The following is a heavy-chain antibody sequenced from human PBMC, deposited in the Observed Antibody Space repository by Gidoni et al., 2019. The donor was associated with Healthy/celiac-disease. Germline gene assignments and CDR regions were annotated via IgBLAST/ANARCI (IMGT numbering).Heavy chain of an antibody. CDR1: GFTFSSYS. V-gene: IGHV3-48*04. CDR2: ISSSSSTI. J-gene: IGHJ2*01. Sequence: EVQLVESGGGLVQPGGSLRLSCAASGFTFSSYSMNWVRQAPGKGLEWVSYISSSSSTIYYADSVKGRFTISRDNAKNSLYLQMNSLRAEDTAVYYCARGAGYSSSWLSWYFDLWGRGTLVTVSS. CDR3: ARGAGYSSSWLSWYFDL. D-gene: IGHD6-13*01.